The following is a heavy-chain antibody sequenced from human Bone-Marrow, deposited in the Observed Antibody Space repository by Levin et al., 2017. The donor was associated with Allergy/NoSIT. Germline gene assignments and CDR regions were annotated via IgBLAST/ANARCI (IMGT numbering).Heavy chain of an antibody. CDR2: IYHSGST. CDR3: ARDDWADNQYDYIWGRYTIFDY. Sequence: PSETLSLTCAVSGYSISSGYYWGWIRQPPGKGLEWIGSIYHSGSTYYNPSLKSRVTISVDTSKNQFSLKLSSVTAADTAVYYCARDDWADNQYDYIWGRYTIFDYWGQGTLVTVSS. V-gene: IGHV4-38-2*02. D-gene: IGHD3-16*01. CDR1: GYSISSGYY. J-gene: IGHJ4*02.